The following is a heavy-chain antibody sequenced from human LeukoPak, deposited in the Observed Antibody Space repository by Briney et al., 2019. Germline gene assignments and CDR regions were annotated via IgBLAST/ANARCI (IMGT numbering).Heavy chain of an antibody. CDR1: GYTFTSYY. Sequence: ASVKVSCKASGYTFTSYYMHWVRQAPGQGLEGMGIINPSGGSTSYAQKFQGRVTMTRDMSTSTVYMELSSLRSEDTAVYYCARGWGTMIVVVNPIHYWGQGTLVTVSS. CDR3: ARGWGTMIVVVNPIHY. CDR2: INPSGGST. J-gene: IGHJ4*02. V-gene: IGHV1-46*01. D-gene: IGHD3-22*01.